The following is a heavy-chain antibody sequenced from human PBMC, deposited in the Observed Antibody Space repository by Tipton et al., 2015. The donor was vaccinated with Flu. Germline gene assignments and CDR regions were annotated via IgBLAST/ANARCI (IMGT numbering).Heavy chain of an antibody. D-gene: IGHD2-2*01. CDR3: ARGPQVPVWPYYYGMDV. CDR2: IYGGGTT. Sequence: GSLRLSCAASGFTVTSSYMSWVRQAPGKGLEWVPVIYGGGTTDYADSVKGRFTISRGKSKNALYLQMSSLRAEDTAVYYCARGPQVPVWPYYYGMDVWGQGTTVTVSS. CDR1: GFTVTSSY. J-gene: IGHJ6*02. V-gene: IGHV3-53*01.